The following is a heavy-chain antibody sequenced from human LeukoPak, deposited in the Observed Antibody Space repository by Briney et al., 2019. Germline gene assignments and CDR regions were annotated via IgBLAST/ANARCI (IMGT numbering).Heavy chain of an antibody. CDR3: TRSRGYSGYDSRSYYYYYMDV. J-gene: IGHJ6*03. CDR1: GFTFSNYW. V-gene: IGHV3-49*04. D-gene: IGHD5-12*01. Sequence: GGSLRLSCAASGFTFSNYWMSWVRQAPGKGLEWVGFIRSKAYGGTTEYAASVKGRFTISRDDSKSIAYLQMNSLKTEDTAVYYCTRSRGYSGYDSRSYYYYYMDVWGKGTTVTISS. CDR2: IRSKAYGGTT.